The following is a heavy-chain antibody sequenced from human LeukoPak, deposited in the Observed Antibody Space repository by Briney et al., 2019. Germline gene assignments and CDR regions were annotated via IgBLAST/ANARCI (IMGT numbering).Heavy chain of an antibody. J-gene: IGHJ4*02. CDR1: GFTFG. D-gene: IGHD3-10*01. CDR3: ARVGGH. V-gene: IGHV3-53*01. Sequence: PGGTLRLSCAASGFTFGMSWVHQAPGKGLESVSVIYSGGSTYYADSVRGRFTISRDNSKNTLYLQMNSLRVEDTAVYYCARVGGHWGQGTLVTVSS. CDR2: IYSGGST.